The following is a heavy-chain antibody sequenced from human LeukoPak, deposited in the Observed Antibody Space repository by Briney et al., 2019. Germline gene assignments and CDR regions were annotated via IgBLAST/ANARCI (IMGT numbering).Heavy chain of an antibody. J-gene: IGHJ5*02. CDR2: ISAYNGNT. Sequence: GASVKVSCKASGYTFTSYGISWVRQAPGQGLEWMGWISAYNGNTNYAQKLQGRVTMTTDTSTSTAYMELRSLRSDDTAVYYCARVNYGSGSYYNRRYDPWGQGTLVTVSS. D-gene: IGHD3-10*01. CDR1: GYTFTSYG. CDR3: ARVNYGSGSYYNRRYDP. V-gene: IGHV1-18*01.